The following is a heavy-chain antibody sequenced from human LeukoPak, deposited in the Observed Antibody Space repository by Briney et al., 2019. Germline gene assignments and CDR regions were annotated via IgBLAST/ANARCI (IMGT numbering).Heavy chain of an antibody. Sequence: EASVKVSCKASGGTFSSYAISWVRQAPGQGLEWMGGIIPIFGTANYAQKFQGRVTITADESTSTAYMELSSLRSEDTAVYYCARDCGGDCYSLENYMDVWGKGTTVTVSS. J-gene: IGHJ6*03. CDR1: GGTFSSYA. V-gene: IGHV1-69*13. CDR2: IIPIFGTA. D-gene: IGHD2-21*01. CDR3: ARDCGGDCYSLENYMDV.